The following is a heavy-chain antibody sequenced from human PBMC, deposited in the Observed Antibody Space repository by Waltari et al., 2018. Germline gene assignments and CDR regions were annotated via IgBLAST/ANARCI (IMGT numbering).Heavy chain of an antibody. CDR2: IYTSGST. J-gene: IGHJ6*03. CDR1: GGSISSYS. V-gene: IGHV4-4*07. CDR3: ARGSSLSAYYYMDV. D-gene: IGHD3-16*02. Sequence: QVQLQESGPGLVKPSETLSLTCTVSGGSISSYSWSWIRQPAGKGLEWIGRIYTSGSTNYNPSLKSRVTMSVDTSKNQFSLKLSSVTAADTAVYYCARGSSLSAYYYMDVWGKGTTVTVSS.